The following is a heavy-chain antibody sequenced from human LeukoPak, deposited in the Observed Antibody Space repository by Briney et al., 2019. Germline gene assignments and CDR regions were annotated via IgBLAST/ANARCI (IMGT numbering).Heavy chain of an antibody. Sequence: SETLSLTCSVSGGSLSSSYWSWIRQSPGRGLEWMGCVYYSGSTNYNPSLKSRVTISVDTSKNQFSLKLSSVTAADTAVYYCARDTGTNPWDYWGQGTLVTVSS. V-gene: IGHV4-59*01. J-gene: IGHJ4*02. CDR2: VYYSGST. CDR1: GGSLSSSY. CDR3: ARDTGTNPWDY. D-gene: IGHD1-7*01.